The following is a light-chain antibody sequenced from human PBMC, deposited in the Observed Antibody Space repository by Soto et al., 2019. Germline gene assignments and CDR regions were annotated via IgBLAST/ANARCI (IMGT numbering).Light chain of an antibody. CDR2: DVS. CDR1: SNDVGGYNF. V-gene: IGLV2-11*01. Sequence: QSALTQPRSMSGSPGQSVTISCTETSNDVGGYNFVSWYQQHPGKVPKLFIYDVSRRPSGVPDRFSGSKSGNTASLTISGLQAEDDADYYCSSYAGSYTLVFGGGTKLTVL. CDR3: SSYAGSYTLV. J-gene: IGLJ2*01.